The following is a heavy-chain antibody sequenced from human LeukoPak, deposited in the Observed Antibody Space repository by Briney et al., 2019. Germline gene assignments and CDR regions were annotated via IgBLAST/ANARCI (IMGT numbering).Heavy chain of an antibody. CDR3: ARGLFSSGA. D-gene: IGHD2-21*01. CDR1: GFTFRDHW. CDR2: IKQDGSEK. V-gene: IGHV3-7*04. Sequence: GGSLRLSCAASGFTFRDHWMKWVRQAPGKGLEWVANIKQDGSEKYYVDSVKGRFTISRDNAMNSLYLQMNSLRAEDTAVYYCARGLFSSGAWGQGTLVTVSA. J-gene: IGHJ5*02.